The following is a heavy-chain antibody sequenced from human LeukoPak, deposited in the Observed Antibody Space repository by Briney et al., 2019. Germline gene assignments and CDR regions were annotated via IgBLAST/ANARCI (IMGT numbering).Heavy chain of an antibody. V-gene: IGHV3-23*01. CDR3: AKRGVVIRVILVGFHKEAYYFDS. J-gene: IGHJ4*02. Sequence: GGSLRLSCAVSGISLINYGMSWFRQAPGKGLEWVAGISGSGGGTNYADSVKGRFTISRDNPKNTLCLQMNRLRAEDTAVYFCAKRGVVIRVILVGFHKEAYYFDSWGQGALVTVSS. CDR2: ISGSGGGT. D-gene: IGHD3-22*01. CDR1: GISLINYG.